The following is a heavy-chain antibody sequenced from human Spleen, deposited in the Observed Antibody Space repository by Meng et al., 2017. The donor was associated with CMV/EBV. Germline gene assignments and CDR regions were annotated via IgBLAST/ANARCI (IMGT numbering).Heavy chain of an antibody. V-gene: IGHV3-74*01. J-gene: IGHJ6*02. CDR2: TNSDGSST. D-gene: IGHD3-10*01. CDR1: GFTFSNYW. Sequence: GESLKISCAASGFTFSNYWMHWVRQAPGKGLVWVSRTNSDGSSTSYADSVKGRFTISRDNAKNTLYLQMNSLRVEDTAVYYCVRRITLVRESGMDVWGQGTTVTVSS. CDR3: VRRITLVRESGMDV.